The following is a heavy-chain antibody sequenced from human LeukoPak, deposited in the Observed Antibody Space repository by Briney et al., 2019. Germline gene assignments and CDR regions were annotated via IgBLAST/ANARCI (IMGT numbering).Heavy chain of an antibody. CDR3: SSGSYYGVY. J-gene: IGHJ4*02. Sequence: GGSLRLSCAASGFTFSSYGMHWVRQAPGKGLEWVAFIRYDGGNKYYADSVKGRFTISRDNSKNTLYLQMNSLRAEDTAVYYCSSGSYYGVYWGQGTLVTVSS. CDR2: IRYDGGNK. V-gene: IGHV3-30*02. CDR1: GFTFSSYG. D-gene: IGHD1-26*01.